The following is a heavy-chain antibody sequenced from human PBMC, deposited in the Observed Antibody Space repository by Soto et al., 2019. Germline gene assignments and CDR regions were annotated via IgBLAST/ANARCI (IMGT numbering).Heavy chain of an antibody. D-gene: IGHD2-2*01. CDR1: GGSISSGDYY. J-gene: IGHJ5*02. CDR2: IYYSGST. V-gene: IGHV4-30-4*01. Sequence: QVQLQESGPGLVKPSQTLSLTCTVSGGSISSGDYYWSWIRQPPGKGLEWIGYIYYSGSTYYNPSLKSRVTISVDTSKNQFSLKLSSVTAADTAVYYCARVEVVVPAELDGSCWFDPWGQGTLVTVSS. CDR3: ARVEVVVPAELDGSCWFDP.